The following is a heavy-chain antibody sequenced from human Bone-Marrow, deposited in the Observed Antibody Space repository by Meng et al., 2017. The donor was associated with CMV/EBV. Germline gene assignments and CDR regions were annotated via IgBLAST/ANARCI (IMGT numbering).Heavy chain of an antibody. CDR1: GGSISGYY. J-gene: IGHJ4*02. V-gene: IGHV4-59*12. D-gene: IGHD4-23*01. Sequence: SETLSLTCTVSGGSISGYYWSWIRQPPGKGLEWIGYIYSSGSTISHPSLKSRVTMSVDTSKNQFSLKLSSVTAADTAVYYCAREGGDDYGGNWIGYWGQGTLVTVSS. CDR3: AREGGDDYGGNWIGY. CDR2: IYSSGST.